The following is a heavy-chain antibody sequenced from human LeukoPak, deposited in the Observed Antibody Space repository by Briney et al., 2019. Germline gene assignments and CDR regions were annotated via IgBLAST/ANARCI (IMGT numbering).Heavy chain of an antibody. V-gene: IGHV1-3*01. D-gene: IGHD2-15*01. Sequence: ASVKVSCKASGYTFTSYAMHWVRQAPGQRLEWMGWINAGNGNTKYSQKFQGRVTITRDTSASTAYMELSSLRSEDTAVYYCARPLCSGGSCYFDYWGQGTLVTVPS. CDR1: GYTFTSYA. J-gene: IGHJ4*02. CDR3: ARPLCSGGSCYFDY. CDR2: INAGNGNT.